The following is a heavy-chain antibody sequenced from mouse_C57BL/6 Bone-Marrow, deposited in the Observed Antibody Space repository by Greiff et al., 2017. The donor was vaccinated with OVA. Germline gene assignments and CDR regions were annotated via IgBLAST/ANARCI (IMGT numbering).Heavy chain of an antibody. CDR2: INPGSGGT. CDR1: GYAFTNYL. J-gene: IGHJ3*01. Sequence: QVQLQQSGAELVRPGTSVKVSCKASGYAFTNYLIEWVKQRPGQGLEWIGVINPGSGGTNYNEKFKGKATLTVDKSSSTAYMQLSSLTSEDSAVYFCAREELSSFAYWGQGTLVTVSA. CDR3: AREELSSFAY. D-gene: IGHD3-2*02. V-gene: IGHV1-54*01.